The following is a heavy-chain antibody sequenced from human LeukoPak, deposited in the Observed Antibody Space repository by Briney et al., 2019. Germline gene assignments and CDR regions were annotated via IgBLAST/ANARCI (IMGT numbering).Heavy chain of an antibody. CDR1: GFTFSSYA. CDR3: AKVAQEALGSLDY. D-gene: IGHD1-26*01. J-gene: IGHJ4*02. V-gene: IGHV3-23*01. CDR2: ISGGGGST. Sequence: GGSLRLSCAASGFTFSSYAMTWVRQAPGKGLEWASAISGGGGSTYYVDSVKGRFTISRDNSKNTLYLQMNSLRAEDTAVYYCAKVAQEALGSLDYWGQGTLVTVSS.